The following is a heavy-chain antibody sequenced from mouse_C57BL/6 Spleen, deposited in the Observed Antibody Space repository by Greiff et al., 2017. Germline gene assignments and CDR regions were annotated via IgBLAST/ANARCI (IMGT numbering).Heavy chain of an antibody. CDR2: IYPGNSDT. CDR3: TGLGREYYAMGY. V-gene: IGHV1-5*01. J-gene: IGHJ4*01. Sequence: VQLQQSGTVLARPGASVKMSCKTSGYTFTSYWMHWVKQRPGQGLEWIGAIYPGNSDTSYNEKFKGKAKLTAVTSASTAYMELSSLTTEDSAVYYCTGLGREYYAMGYWGQGTSVTVSS. D-gene: IGHD4-1*01. CDR1: GYTFTSYW.